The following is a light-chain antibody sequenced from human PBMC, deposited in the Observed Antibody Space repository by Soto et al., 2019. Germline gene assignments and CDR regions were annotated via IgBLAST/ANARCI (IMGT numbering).Light chain of an antibody. CDR1: NIESKS. CDR3: QVWDTSTVV. V-gene: IGLV3-9*01. J-gene: IGLJ2*01. Sequence: SYELTQPLSVSVALGQTARITCGGNNIESKSVHWYRQTPGQAPVLVIYSDVNRPSGIPERFSGSNSGNTATLTISSHHXXXXADFYCQVWDTSTVVFGGGTK. CDR2: SDV.